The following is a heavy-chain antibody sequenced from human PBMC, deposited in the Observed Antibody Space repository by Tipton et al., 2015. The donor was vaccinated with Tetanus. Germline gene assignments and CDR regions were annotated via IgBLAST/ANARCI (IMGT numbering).Heavy chain of an antibody. V-gene: IGHV4-28*01. D-gene: IGHD3-10*01. CDR2: IYYSGST. J-gene: IGHJ4*02. Sequence: TLSLTCAVSGYSISNINWWGWIRQPPGKGLEWIGYIYYSGSTYYNPSLKSRITMSVDTSKNQFSLKLTSVTAVDTAVYYCARTRSTYGTNFDYWGQGTLVTVSS. CDR3: ARTRSTYGTNFDY. CDR1: GYSISNINW.